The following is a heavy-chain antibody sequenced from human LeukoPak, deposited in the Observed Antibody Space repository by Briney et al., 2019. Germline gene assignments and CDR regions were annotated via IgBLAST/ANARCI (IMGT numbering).Heavy chain of an antibody. D-gene: IGHD3-16*01. CDR3: ARVSKGVLGTHSYNFDY. J-gene: IGHJ4*02. V-gene: IGHV1-69*04. Sequence: ASVKVSCKASGGTFSSYAISWVRQAPGQGLEWMGRIIPILGIANYAQKFQGRVTITADKSTSTAYTELSSVTAADTAVYYCARVSKGVLGTHSYNFDYWGQGTLVTVSS. CDR1: GGTFSSYA. CDR2: IIPILGIA.